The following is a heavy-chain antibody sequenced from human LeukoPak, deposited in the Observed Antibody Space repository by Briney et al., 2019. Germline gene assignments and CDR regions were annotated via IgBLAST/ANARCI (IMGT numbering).Heavy chain of an antibody. V-gene: IGHV3-30*02. CDR2: IRFDGNNN. Sequence: GGSLRLSCAASGFTFSTYGMHWVRQAPGKGLEWVAFIRFDGNNNDHADSVKGRFTISRDNSKNTLYLQMNSLRAEDTAVYYCAREAFYGSGSHRHDAFDIWSQGTMVTVSS. CDR3: AREAFYGSGSHRHDAFDI. D-gene: IGHD3-10*01. J-gene: IGHJ3*02. CDR1: GFTFSTYG.